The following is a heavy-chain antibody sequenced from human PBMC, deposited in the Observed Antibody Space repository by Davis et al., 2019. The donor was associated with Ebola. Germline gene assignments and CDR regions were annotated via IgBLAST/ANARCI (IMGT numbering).Heavy chain of an antibody. V-gene: IGHV4-4*02. J-gene: IGHJ4*02. CDR3: ASGSWYHWAY. CDR1: GDSMKTEFW. Sequence: MPSETLSLTCAVSGDSMKTEFWWSWSRQPPGKGLEWIGEIHQSGSTNYNPSLKSRVIMSADKSRNRFSLELTSVTAADTAVYYCASGSWYHWAYWSQGARVTVSS. D-gene: IGHD1-20*01. CDR2: IHQSGST.